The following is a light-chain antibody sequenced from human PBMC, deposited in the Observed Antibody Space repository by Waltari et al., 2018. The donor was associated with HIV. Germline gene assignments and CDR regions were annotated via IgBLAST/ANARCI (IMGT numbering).Light chain of an antibody. Sequence: DIQLTQSPSSLSASVGDRVTIACRASQTISTSLNWYQQKPGKAPKLLISAASSLQSGVPSRFSGSASGTDFTLSISTLQPEDYATYYCQQSYSSPLTFCPGTKVDVK. V-gene: IGKV1-39*01. CDR2: AAS. J-gene: IGKJ3*01. CDR3: QQSYSSPLT. CDR1: QTISTS.